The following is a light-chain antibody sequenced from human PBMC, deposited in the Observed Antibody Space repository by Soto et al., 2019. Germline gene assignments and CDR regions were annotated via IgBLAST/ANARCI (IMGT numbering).Light chain of an antibody. CDR1: SSNIGRNT. CDR2: TST. CDR3: AAWDDSLNGLL. J-gene: IGLJ2*01. Sequence: QPVLTQPPSASGTPGQRVTISCSGSSSNIGRNTVAWYQQLPGTAPKLLIYTSTQRPSGVPDRFSGSKSGTSASLAISGLQSEDEADYYCAAWDDSLNGLLFGGGTKLTVL. V-gene: IGLV1-44*01.